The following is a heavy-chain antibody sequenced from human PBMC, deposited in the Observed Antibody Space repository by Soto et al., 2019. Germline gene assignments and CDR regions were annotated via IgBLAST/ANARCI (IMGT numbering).Heavy chain of an antibody. CDR1: GFTFTNYW. J-gene: IGHJ4*02. V-gene: IGHV3-7*01. D-gene: IGHD2-15*01. Sequence: EVQLEESGGGLVQPGGSLRLSCGASGFTFTNYWMSWVRQAPGKGLEWVANIKQDGSEKYYVDSVKGRFTISRDNTKNSLYLQMISLRPEDTAVYYCARRYCSGGSCYSYFDSWGQGTLVTVSS. CDR3: ARRYCSGGSCYSYFDS. CDR2: IKQDGSEK.